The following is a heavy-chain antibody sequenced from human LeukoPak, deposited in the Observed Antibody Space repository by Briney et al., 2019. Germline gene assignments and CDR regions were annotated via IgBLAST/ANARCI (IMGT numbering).Heavy chain of an antibody. CDR1: GFTFSDYY. CDR2: ISSSGSTI. V-gene: IGHV3-11*04. Sequence: GGSLRLSCAASGFTFSDYYMSWIRQAPGKGLEWVSYISSSGSTIYYADSVKGRFTISRDNAKNSLYLQMNSLRAEDTAVYYCARREQQLVQNFDYWGQGTLVTVSS. D-gene: IGHD6-13*01. J-gene: IGHJ4*02. CDR3: ARREQQLVQNFDY.